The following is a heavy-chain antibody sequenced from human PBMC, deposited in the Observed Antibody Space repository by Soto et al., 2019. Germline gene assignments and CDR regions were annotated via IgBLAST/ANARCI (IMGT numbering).Heavy chain of an antibody. CDR1: GYTFTGYY. CDR3: ARDPRARRGNY. Sequence: ASVKVSCKASGYTFTGYYMHWVRQAPGQGLEWMGWINHNSGGTNYAQKFQGRVTMTRDTSISTAYMELSRLRSDDTAVYYCARDPRARRGNYWGQGTLVTVYS. V-gene: IGHV1-2*02. J-gene: IGHJ4*02. CDR2: INHNSGGT. D-gene: IGHD3-16*01.